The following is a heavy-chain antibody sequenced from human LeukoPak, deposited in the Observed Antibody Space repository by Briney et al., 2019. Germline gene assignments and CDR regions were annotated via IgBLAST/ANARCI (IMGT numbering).Heavy chain of an antibody. D-gene: IGHD3-3*01. Sequence: ASVKVSCKASGYTFTSYGISWVRQAPGQGLEWMGWISAYNGNTNYAQKLQGRVTMTTDTSTSTAYMELRSLRSDDTAVYYCARDSGNTYYDFWSGLVSNYGMDVWGQGTTVIVS. CDR3: ARDSGNTYYDFWSGLVSNYGMDV. J-gene: IGHJ6*02. CDR1: GYTFTSYG. V-gene: IGHV1-18*01. CDR2: ISAYNGNT.